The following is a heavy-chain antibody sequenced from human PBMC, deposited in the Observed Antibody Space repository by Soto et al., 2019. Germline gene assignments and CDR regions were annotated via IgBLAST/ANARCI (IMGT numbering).Heavy chain of an antibody. D-gene: IGHD6-13*01. CDR2: IIPIFGTA. Sequence: SVKVSCKASGGTFSSYAISWVRQAPGQGLEWMGGIIPIFGTANYAQKFQGRVTITADESTSTAYMELSSLRSEDTAVYYCAREWRYSSSRMGAFDPWGQGTLVTVSS. CDR3: AREWRYSSSRMGAFDP. J-gene: IGHJ5*02. V-gene: IGHV1-69*13. CDR1: GGTFSSYA.